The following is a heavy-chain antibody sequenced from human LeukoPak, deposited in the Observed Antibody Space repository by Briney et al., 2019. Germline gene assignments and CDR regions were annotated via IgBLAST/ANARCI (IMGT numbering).Heavy chain of an antibody. CDR3: ARTYSSSAHDAFDI. CDR1: GFSLSTSGMC. J-gene: IGHJ3*02. Sequence: SGPTLVKPTQTLTLTCTFSGFSLSTSGMCVSWIRQPPGKALEWLARIDWDDDKYYSTSLQTRLTISKDTSKNQVVLTMTNMDPVDTATYYCARTYSSSAHDAFDIWGQGTMVTVSS. D-gene: IGHD6-6*01. CDR2: IDWDDDK. V-gene: IGHV2-70*11.